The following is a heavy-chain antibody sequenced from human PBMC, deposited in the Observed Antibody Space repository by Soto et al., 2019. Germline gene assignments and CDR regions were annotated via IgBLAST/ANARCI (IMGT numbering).Heavy chain of an antibody. J-gene: IGHJ4*02. CDR1: GFSLSTSGVG. CDR2: IYWNDDK. CDR3: AHFNGYEEFEY. Sequence: QITLKESGPTLVKPTQTLTLTCTFSGFSLSTSGVGVGWIRQPPGKALEWHAVIYWNDDKRYSPSLKSRLTITKGTSDNQVVLTMTNVDPVDTASYYCAHFNGYEEFEYWGQGTLVTVSS. D-gene: IGHD5-12*01. V-gene: IGHV2-5*01.